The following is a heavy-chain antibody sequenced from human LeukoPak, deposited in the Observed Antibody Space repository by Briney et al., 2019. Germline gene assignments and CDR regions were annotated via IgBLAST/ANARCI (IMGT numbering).Heavy chain of an antibody. Sequence: PGGSLRLSCAASGFTFSSYAMHWVRQAPGKGLEWVAVISYDGSNKYYADSVKGRFTISRDNSKNTLYLQMNSLRAEDTAVYYCARDEGSSENWNYAQYWGQGTLVTVS. V-gene: IGHV3-30*04. J-gene: IGHJ4*02. D-gene: IGHD1-7*01. CDR3: ARDEGSSENWNYAQY. CDR2: ISYDGSNK. CDR1: GFTFSSYA.